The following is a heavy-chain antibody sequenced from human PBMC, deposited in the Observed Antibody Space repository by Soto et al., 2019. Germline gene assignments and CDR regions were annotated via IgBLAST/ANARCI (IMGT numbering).Heavy chain of an antibody. CDR1: GFTFSSYS. J-gene: IGHJ6*02. CDR3: ARDRHTRYCDFSHGMDV. Sequence: GGSLRLSCAASGFTFSSYSMNWVRQAPGKGLEWVSYISSSSSTIYYADSVKGRFTISRDNAKNSLYLQMNSLRDEDTAVYYCARDRHTRYCDFSHGMDVWGQGTTVTVSS. V-gene: IGHV3-48*02. D-gene: IGHD3-3*01. CDR2: ISSSSSTI.